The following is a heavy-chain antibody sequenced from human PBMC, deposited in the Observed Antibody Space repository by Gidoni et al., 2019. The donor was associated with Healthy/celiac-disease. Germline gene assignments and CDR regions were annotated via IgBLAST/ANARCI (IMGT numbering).Heavy chain of an antibody. J-gene: IGHJ4*02. V-gene: IGHV4-39*01. CDR2: IYYSGST. D-gene: IGHD3-10*01. CDR1: GGSISSSSYY. Sequence: QLQLQESGPGLVKPSETLSLTCTVSGGSISSSSYYWGWIRQPPGKGLEWIGSIYYSGSTYYNPSLKSRVTISVDTSKNQFSLKLSSVTAADTAVYYCARHAHITMVRGGLDYWGQGTLVTVSS. CDR3: ARHAHITMVRGGLDY.